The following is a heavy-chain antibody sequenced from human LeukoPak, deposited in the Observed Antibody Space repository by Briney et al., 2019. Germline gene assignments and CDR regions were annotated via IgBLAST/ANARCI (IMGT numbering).Heavy chain of an antibody. J-gene: IGHJ4*02. CDR2: IRKDGSDK. D-gene: IGHD7-27*01. CDR1: GFTFSRCG. CDR3: VKDASWAQDY. Sequence: PGGSLRLSCGGSGFTFSRCGVHWVRQAPGKGLEWVAYIRKDGSDKYYGDSVKGRFTISRDNSKNTLYLQMSSLRPEDTAMYYCVKDASWAQDYWGQGTLVTVSS. V-gene: IGHV3-30*02.